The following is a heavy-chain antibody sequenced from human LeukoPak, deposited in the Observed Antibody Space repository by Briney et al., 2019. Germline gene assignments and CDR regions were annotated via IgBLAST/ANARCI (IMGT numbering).Heavy chain of an antibody. CDR3: ARDAHYYDSSGHSGFDY. V-gene: IGHV4-30-2*01. Sequence: NPSQTLSLTCTVSGGAISSGGYYWSWIRQPPGKGLDWIGYIYHSGSTYYNPSLKSRVTISVDRSKNQFSLKLSSVTAADTAVYYCARDAHYYDSSGHSGFDYWGQGTLVTFSS. J-gene: IGHJ4*02. CDR1: GGAISSGGYY. CDR2: IYHSGST. D-gene: IGHD3-22*01.